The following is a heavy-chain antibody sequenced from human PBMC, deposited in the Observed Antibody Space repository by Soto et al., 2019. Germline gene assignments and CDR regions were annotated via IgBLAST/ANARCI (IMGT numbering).Heavy chain of an antibody. J-gene: IGHJ4*02. CDR1: GGSVSSGSYY. CDR2: IYYSGST. D-gene: IGHD3-3*01. V-gene: IGHV4-61*01. Sequence: SSETLSLTCTVSGGSVSSGSYYWSWIRQPPGKGLEWIGYIYYSGSTNYNPSLKSRVTISVDTSKNQFSLKLSSVTAADTAVYYCARGNDFWIRGSYYFDYWGQGTLVTVSS. CDR3: ARGNDFWIRGSYYFDY.